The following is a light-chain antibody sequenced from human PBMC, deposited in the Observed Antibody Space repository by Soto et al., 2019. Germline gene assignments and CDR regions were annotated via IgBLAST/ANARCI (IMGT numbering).Light chain of an antibody. CDR2: KAS. J-gene: IGKJ1*01. Sequence: DLQMTQSPSTLSASVGDRVTITCRASQSITDWLAWYQQKPGKAPKFLIYKASNLEGGVPSRFSGVGSGTDFTLTISSVQPDDFETYYGQYWDDYSWTFGQGTKVEIK. CDR1: QSITDW. CDR3: QYWDDYSWT. V-gene: IGKV1-5*03.